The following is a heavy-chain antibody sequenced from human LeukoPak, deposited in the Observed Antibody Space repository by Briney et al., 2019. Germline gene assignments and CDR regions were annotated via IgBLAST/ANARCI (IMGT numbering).Heavy chain of an antibody. Sequence: GGAVKVSCKGSLYIFTSYIVTWVRPAPGQGVEWVGWITTYNNNTKNAWEVWGRVTKTTEPSTSTPYMEMRSLRSDDTAVYYCASLYLERGDYIYRFECWGQGTLVTVSS. CDR3: ASLYLERGDYIYRFEC. CDR2: ITTYNNNT. J-gene: IGHJ4*02. V-gene: IGHV1-18*01. CDR1: LYIFTSYI. D-gene: IGHD4-17*01.